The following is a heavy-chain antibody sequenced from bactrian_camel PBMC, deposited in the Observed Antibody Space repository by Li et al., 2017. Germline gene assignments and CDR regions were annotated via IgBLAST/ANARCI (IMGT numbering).Heavy chain of an antibody. D-gene: IGHD6*01. CDR3: GYDLIHCSCVDGRATRTRS. CDR2: VDSDGSI. CDR1: GYTYATNC. V-gene: IGHV3S55*01. Sequence: HVQLVESGGGSVQAGESLRLSCVASGYTYATNCMGWFRQAPGKEREGIAGVDSDGSISYADSVKGRFTVSRDHAKATLDLEMNTLKPEDTAMYYCGYDLIHCSCVDGRATRTRSGGQGTYVTVS. J-gene: IGHJ2*01.